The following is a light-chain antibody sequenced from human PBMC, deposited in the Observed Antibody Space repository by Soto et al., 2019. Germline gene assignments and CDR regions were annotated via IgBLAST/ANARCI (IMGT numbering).Light chain of an antibody. CDR2: DAS. CDR1: QSISNY. CDR3: QQRSNWPPT. Sequence: EVVLTQSPAALSLSPGERGTPSCRASQSISNYLAWYQQKPGQAPRLLIFDASNRATGIPARFGGSGSGTDLTLTISSLEPEDFGIYYCQQRSNWPPTFGQGTKVDI. J-gene: IGKJ1*01. V-gene: IGKV3-11*01.